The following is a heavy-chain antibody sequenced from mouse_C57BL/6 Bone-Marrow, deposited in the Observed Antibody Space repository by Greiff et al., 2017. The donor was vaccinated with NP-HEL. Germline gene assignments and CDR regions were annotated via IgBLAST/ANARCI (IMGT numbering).Heavy chain of an antibody. CDR2: IWSGGST. CDR3: ARKTKRDWYFDV. V-gene: IGHV2-2*01. J-gene: IGHJ1*03. CDR1: GFSLTSYG. Sequence: VQLQQSGPGLVQPSQSLSITCTVSGFSLTSYGVHWVRQSPGKGLEWLGVIWSGGSTDYNAAFISRLSISKDNSKSQVFFKMNSLQADDTAIYYCARKTKRDWYFDVWGTGTTVTVSS.